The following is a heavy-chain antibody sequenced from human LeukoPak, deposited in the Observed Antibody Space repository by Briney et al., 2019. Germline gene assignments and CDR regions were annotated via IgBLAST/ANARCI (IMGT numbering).Heavy chain of an antibody. Sequence: ASVKVSCKASGYTFTSYGISWVRQAPGQGLEWMGWISAYNGNTNYAQKLQGRVTMTTDTSTSTAYLELRRLRADDTAGYYCARDSRLRRDSFDYWGQGTLVTVSS. CDR3: ARDSRLRRDSFDY. CDR2: ISAYNGNT. V-gene: IGHV1-18*04. CDR1: GYTFTSYG. D-gene: IGHD4-17*01. J-gene: IGHJ4*02.